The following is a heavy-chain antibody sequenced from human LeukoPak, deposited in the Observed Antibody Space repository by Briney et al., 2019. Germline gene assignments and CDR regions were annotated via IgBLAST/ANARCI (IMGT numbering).Heavy chain of an antibody. CDR2: INHSGST. V-gene: IGHV4-34*01. J-gene: IGHJ5*02. CDR3: AREDGYCSSTSCYHWFDP. D-gene: IGHD2-2*03. CDR1: GGSFSGYY. Sequence: SETLSLTCAVYGGSFSGYYWSWIRQPPGKGLEWIGEINHSGSTNYKSSLKSRVTISVDTSKNQFSLKLSSVTAADTAVYYCAREDGYCSSTSCYHWFDPWGQGTLVTVSS.